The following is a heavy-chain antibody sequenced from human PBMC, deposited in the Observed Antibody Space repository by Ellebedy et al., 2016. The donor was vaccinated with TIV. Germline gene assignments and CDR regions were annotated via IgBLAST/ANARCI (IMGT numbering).Heavy chain of an antibody. CDR1: GYSFPTYW. CDR3: ARPNMGYYYMDA. CDR2: IYPGDSDT. V-gene: IGHV5-51*01. D-gene: IGHD2/OR15-2a*01. J-gene: IGHJ6*03. Sequence: KVSCKGSGYSFPTYWIGWVRQMPGKGLEWMGIIYPGDSDTRYSPSFEGQFTISADKSISTVFLQWSSLKASDTAIYYCARPNMGYYYMDAWGTGTTVSVSS.